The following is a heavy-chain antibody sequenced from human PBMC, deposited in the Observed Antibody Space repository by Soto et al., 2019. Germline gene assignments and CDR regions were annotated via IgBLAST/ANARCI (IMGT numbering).Heavy chain of an antibody. CDR1: GFTFSSYA. D-gene: IGHD3-9*01. Sequence: GGSLRLSCAASGFTFSSYAMSWVRQAPGKGLEWVSAISGSGGSTYYADSVKGRFTISRDNSKNTLYLQMNSLRAEDTAVYYCAKGLNYDILTGYGDYYMDVWGKGTTVTVAS. V-gene: IGHV3-23*01. CDR2: ISGSGGST. CDR3: AKGLNYDILTGYGDYYMDV. J-gene: IGHJ6*03.